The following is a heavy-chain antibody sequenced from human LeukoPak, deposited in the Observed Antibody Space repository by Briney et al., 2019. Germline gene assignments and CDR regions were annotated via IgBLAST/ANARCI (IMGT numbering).Heavy chain of an antibody. CDR1: GFTFSSYG. J-gene: IGHJ4*02. Sequence: GGSLRLSCAASGFTFSSYGMHWVRQAPGKGLEWVAVISYDGSNKCYADSVKGRFTISRDNSKNTLYLQMNSLRAEDTAVYYCAKIRPWIQLWLEMDYWGQGTLVTVSS. D-gene: IGHD5-18*01. V-gene: IGHV3-30*18. CDR3: AKIRPWIQLWLEMDY. CDR2: ISYDGSNK.